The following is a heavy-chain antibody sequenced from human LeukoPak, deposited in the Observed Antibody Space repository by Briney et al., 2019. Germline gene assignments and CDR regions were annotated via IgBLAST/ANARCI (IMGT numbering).Heavy chain of an antibody. D-gene: IGHD1-26*01. CDR2: INPNSGGT. V-gene: IGHV1-2*02. J-gene: IGHJ4*02. CDR3: AREVSGSLPPVNDY. CDR1: GYTFTGYY. Sequence: ASVKVSCKASGYTFTGYYMHWVRQAPGQGLEWMGWINPNSGGTNYAQKFQGRVTMTSDTSISTAYMELSRLRSDDTAVYYCAREVSGSLPPVNDYWGQGTLVTVSS.